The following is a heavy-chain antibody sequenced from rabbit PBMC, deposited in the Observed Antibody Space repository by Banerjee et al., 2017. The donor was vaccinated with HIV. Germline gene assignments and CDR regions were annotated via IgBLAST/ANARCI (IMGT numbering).Heavy chain of an antibody. V-gene: IGHV1S40*01. D-gene: IGHD7-1*01. CDR3: ARCPYAGYYYGGDL. CDR1: GFDFSSNA. Sequence: QSLEESGGDLVKPGASLTLTCTASGFDFSSNAMCWVRQAPGKGLEWIACIYIGDGKTYYASWVKGRFTISKTSSTTVTLQMTSLTVADTATYFCARCPYAGYYYGGDLWGPGTLVTVS. J-gene: IGHJ6*01. CDR2: IYIGDGKT.